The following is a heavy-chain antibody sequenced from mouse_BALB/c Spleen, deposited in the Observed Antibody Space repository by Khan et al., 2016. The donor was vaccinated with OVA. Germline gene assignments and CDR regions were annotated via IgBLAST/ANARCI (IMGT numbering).Heavy chain of an antibody. CDR1: GYSITSGYS. J-gene: IGHJ4*01. D-gene: IGHD2-1*01. CDR2: IYFSGSI. V-gene: IGHV3-1*02. Sequence: EVQLQESGPDLVKPSQSLSLTCTVTGYSITSGYSWPWIRQFPGNKLEWMGYIYFSGSINHNPSLKSRISITRDTSKNQFFRQLKSVTTEDTATYYCARDGNYMDYWGQGTSVTVSS. CDR3: ARDGNYMDY.